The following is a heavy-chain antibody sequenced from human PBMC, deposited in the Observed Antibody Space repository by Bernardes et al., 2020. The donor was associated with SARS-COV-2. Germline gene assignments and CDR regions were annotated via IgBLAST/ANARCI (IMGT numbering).Heavy chain of an antibody. J-gene: IGHJ6*02. CDR1: GFTFNYA. CDR2: ISTNGGTT. Sequence: GGSLRLSCSASGFTFNYAMHWVRPAPGKGLEYVSIISTNGGTTYYADSVKGRFTVSRDNSKNTLYLQMSSLRGEDTAIYYCVKAGKYDGYYYYGMDVWGQGTTVTVSS. CDR3: VKAGKYDGYYYYGMDV. V-gene: IGHV3-64D*06. D-gene: IGHD1-1*01.